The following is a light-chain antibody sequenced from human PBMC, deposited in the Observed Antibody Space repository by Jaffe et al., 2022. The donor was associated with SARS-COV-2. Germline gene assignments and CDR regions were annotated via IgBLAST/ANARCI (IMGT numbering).Light chain of an antibody. Sequence: QSALTQPPSASGSLGQSVTISCTGTSSDVGDFNYVSWYQQHPGKAPKLLIYEVSERPSGVPDRFSASKSGNTASLIVSGLQPDDEATYYCSSHAGSDTLIFGGGTKLTVL. J-gene: IGLJ2*01. V-gene: IGLV2-8*01. CDR3: SSHAGSDTLI. CDR2: EVS. CDR1: SSDVGDFNY.